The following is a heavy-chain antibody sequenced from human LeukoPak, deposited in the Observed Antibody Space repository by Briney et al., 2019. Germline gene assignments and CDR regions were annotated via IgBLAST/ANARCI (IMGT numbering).Heavy chain of an antibody. V-gene: IGHV1-69*06. CDR3: ARGFSHTRDAEGQQLVPSTYYFDY. CDR2: IIPIFGTA. CDR1: GGTFSSYA. D-gene: IGHD6-13*01. Sequence: SVKVSCKASGGTFSSYAISWVRQAPGQGLEWMGGIIPIFGTANYAQKFQGRVTITADKSTSTAYMELSSLRSEDTAVYYCARGFSHTRDAEGQQLVPSTYYFDYWGQGTLVTVSS. J-gene: IGHJ4*02.